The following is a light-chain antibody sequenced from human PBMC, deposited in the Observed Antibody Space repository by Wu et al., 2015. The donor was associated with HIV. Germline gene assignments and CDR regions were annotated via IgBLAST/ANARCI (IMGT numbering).Light chain of an antibody. Sequence: DIQMTQSPPSLSASVGDTISITCRASQSISGLLAWYQQKPGKAPKLLIYQSSSLETGIPSRFTGTTSGSDFILTITTLQPDDFATYYCQQYNGYPWTFGQGTKVDIK. CDR2: QSS. J-gene: IGKJ1*01. CDR1: QSISGL. CDR3: QQYNGYPWT. V-gene: IGKV1-5*03.